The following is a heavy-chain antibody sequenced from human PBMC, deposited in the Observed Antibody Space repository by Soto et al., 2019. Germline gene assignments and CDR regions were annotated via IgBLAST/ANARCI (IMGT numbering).Heavy chain of an antibody. CDR2: IHVTGNT. CDR1: GGSMNNYL. CDR3: ARGPFSARYHPFDA. D-gene: IGHD1-20*01. J-gene: IGHJ4*02. V-gene: IGHV4-59*01. Sequence: LSLTCTVSGGSMNNYLWSWIRQTPGDGLEWIGYIHVTGNTYHNPSLKSPVTISIDASKTQFFLTLTSVTAADTAVYYCARGPFSARYHPFDAWGRESWSPSPQ.